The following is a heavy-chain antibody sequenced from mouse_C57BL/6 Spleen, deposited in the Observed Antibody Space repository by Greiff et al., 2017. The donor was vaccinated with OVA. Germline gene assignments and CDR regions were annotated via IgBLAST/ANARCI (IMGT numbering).Heavy chain of an antibody. CDR1: GFTFSDYY. J-gene: IGHJ2*01. CDR2: INYDGSST. Sequence: EVKLMESEGGLVQPGSSMKLSCTASGFTFSDYYMAWVRQVPEKGLEWVANINYDGSSTYYLDSLKSRFIISRDNAKNILYLQMSSLKSEDTATYYCAREGGSSSYFDYWGQGTTLTVSS. CDR3: AREGGSSSYFDY. V-gene: IGHV5-16*01. D-gene: IGHD1-1*01.